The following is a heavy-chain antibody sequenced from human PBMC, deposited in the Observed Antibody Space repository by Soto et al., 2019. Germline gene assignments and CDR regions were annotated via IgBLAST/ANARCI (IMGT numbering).Heavy chain of an antibody. CDR3: ARGIWSGDAFDI. D-gene: IGHD3-3*01. V-gene: IGHV3-21*01. Sequence: GGSLRISCAASGFTFSSYSMNWVRQAPGKGLEWVSSISSSSSYIYYADSVKGRFTISRDNAKNSLYLQMNSLRAEDTAVYYCARGIWSGDAFDIWGQGTMVTVSS. CDR2: ISSSSSYI. CDR1: GFTFSSYS. J-gene: IGHJ3*02.